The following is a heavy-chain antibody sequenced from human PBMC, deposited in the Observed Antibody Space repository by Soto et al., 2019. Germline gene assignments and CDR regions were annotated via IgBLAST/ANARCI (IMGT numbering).Heavy chain of an antibody. Sequence: GGSLRLSCAASGFTFSSYSMNWVRQAPGKGLEWVSSISSSSSYIYYADSVKGRFTISRDNAKNSLYLQMNSLRAEDTAVYYCARDLPGLLWFGEDEPHNWFDPWGQGTLVTVSS. V-gene: IGHV3-21*01. CDR2: ISSSSSYI. D-gene: IGHD3-10*01. CDR1: GFTFSSYS. J-gene: IGHJ5*02. CDR3: ARDLPGLLWFGEDEPHNWFDP.